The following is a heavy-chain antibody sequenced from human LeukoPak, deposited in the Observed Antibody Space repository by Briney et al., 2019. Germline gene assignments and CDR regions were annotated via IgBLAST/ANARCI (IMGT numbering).Heavy chain of an antibody. CDR1: GFIFNNYA. CDR3: AKDNRRHYTSGPNPDSLH. J-gene: IGHJ4*02. CDR2: ISWNSGTI. D-gene: IGHD6-19*01. Sequence: GGSLGLSCAGSGFIFNNYAMHWVRQPPGKGLEWVSGISWNSGTIDYADSVRGRFTISRDNAKNSLYLQMDSLRVEDTAFYYCAKDNRRHYTSGPNPDSLHWGQGALVTVSS. V-gene: IGHV3-9*01.